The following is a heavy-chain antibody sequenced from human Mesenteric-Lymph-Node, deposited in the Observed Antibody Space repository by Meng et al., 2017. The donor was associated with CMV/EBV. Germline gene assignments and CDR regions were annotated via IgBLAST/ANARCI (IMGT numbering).Heavy chain of an antibody. V-gene: IGHV4-34*01. CDR3: ARDYFVTGGYFFDL. D-gene: IGHD3-9*01. CDR2: INHSGST. J-gene: IGHJ4*02. Sequence: GSLRLSCAVYGGSFSGYYWSWIRQPPGKGLEWIGEINHSGSTNYNPSLKSRVTISVDTSKNQFSLKLSSVTAADTAIYYCARDYFVTGGYFFDLWGQGTLVTVSS. CDR1: GGSFSGYY.